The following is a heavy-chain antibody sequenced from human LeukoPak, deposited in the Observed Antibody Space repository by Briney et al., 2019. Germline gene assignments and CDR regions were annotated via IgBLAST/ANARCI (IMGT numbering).Heavy chain of an antibody. Sequence: GVSLRLSCTVSGFSISAFEMNWVRQAPGKGLEWVSQIISSGSAIYYADSVKGRFTLSRDNAKNSLYLQMSSLRVEDTAVYYCARRFDSWGQGTLVTVSS. V-gene: IGHV3-48*03. J-gene: IGHJ4*02. CDR1: GFSISAFE. CDR2: IISSGSAI. CDR3: ARRFDS.